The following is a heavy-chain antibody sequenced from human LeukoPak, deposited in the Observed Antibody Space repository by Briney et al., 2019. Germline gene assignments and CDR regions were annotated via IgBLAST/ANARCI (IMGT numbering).Heavy chain of an antibody. V-gene: IGHV3-23*01. CDR1: GFTFSSYG. CDR2: IGDNGGDT. D-gene: IGHD6-6*01. Sequence: GGSLRLSCAASGFTFSSYGMNWVRQAPGKGLEWVSSIGDNGGDTYYADSVKGRFTISRDNSKNTLSLQMNSLRVDDTAVYYCAKRVPYSSSSVYFEYWGQGTLVTVSS. CDR3: AKRVPYSSSSVYFEY. J-gene: IGHJ4*02.